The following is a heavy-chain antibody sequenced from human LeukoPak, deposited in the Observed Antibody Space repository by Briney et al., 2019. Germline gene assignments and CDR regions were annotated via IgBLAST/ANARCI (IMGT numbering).Heavy chain of an antibody. V-gene: IGHV4-30-2*06. CDR3: ARVRLNFDAFDI. CDR1: GGSISSGGYS. CDR2: IYHSGST. D-gene: IGHD1-1*01. Sequence: SQTLSLTCAVSGGSISSGGYSWSWIRQSPGKGLEWIGYIYHSGSTYYNPSLKSRVTISVDRSKNQFSLKLSSVTAADTAVYYCARVRLNFDAFDIWGQGTMVTVSS. J-gene: IGHJ3*02.